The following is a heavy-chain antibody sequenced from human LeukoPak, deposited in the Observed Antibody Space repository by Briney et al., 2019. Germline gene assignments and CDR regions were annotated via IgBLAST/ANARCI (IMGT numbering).Heavy chain of an antibody. CDR1: GFTFSTYA. J-gene: IGHJ4*02. V-gene: IGHV3-64D*06. Sequence: GRSLRLSCSASGFTFSTYAMHWVRQAPGKGLEYVSVISSNGAATYYADSVKGRFTISRDNSENTLFLQMSSLRDEDTAVYYCVKDLRGTRAFDYWGQGTLVTVSS. CDR3: VKDLRGTRAFDY. CDR2: ISSNGAAT.